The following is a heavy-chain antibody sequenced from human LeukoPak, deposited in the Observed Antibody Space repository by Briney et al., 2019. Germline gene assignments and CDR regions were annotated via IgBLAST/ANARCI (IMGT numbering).Heavy chain of an antibody. D-gene: IGHD3-16*02. CDR1: GGSFSGYY. CDR3: ARASPMITFGGVIVPNTLDY. J-gene: IGHJ4*02. Sequence: PSETLSLTCAVYGGSFSGYYWSWIRQPPGKGLEWIGYIYYSGSTNYNPSLKSRVTISVDTSKNLFSLKLSSVTAADTAVYYCARASPMITFGGVIVPNTLDYWGQGTLVTVSS. CDR2: IYYSGST. V-gene: IGHV4-59*01.